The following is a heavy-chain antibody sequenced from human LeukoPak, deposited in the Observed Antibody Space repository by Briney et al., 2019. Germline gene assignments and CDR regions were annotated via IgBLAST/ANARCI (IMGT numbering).Heavy chain of an antibody. CDR3: ARGHQGMDV. CDR2: IREDGSEK. J-gene: IGHJ6*03. V-gene: IGHV3-7*01. Sequence: PGGSLRLSCEVSGFTFSRYWVTWVRQAPGKGLGWVANIREDGSEKSYVDSVKGRFTCSRDNAKNSVYLQMNSLRAEDTALYYCARGHQGMDVWGKGTTVIVSS. CDR1: GFTFSRYW.